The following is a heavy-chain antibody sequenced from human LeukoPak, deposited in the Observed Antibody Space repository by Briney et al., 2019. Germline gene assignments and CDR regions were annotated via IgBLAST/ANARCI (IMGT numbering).Heavy chain of an antibody. D-gene: IGHD1-1*01. CDR3: ARDHRNWNDALVY. CDR1: GFTFSSYS. Sequence: PGGSLRLSCAASGFTFSSYSMNWVRQAPGKGLEWVSSISSSSSYIYYADSVKGRFTISRDNAKNSLYLQMNSLRAEDTAVYYCARDHRNWNDALVYWGQGTLVTVSS. CDR2: ISSSSSYI. J-gene: IGHJ4*02. V-gene: IGHV3-21*01.